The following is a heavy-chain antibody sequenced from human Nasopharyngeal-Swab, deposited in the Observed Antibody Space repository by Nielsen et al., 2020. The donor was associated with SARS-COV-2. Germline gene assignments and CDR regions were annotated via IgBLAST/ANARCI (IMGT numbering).Heavy chain of an antibody. CDR3: ARESGRITMIVVVRGAFDI. CDR1: GFTFSSYA. V-gene: IGHV4-4*02. J-gene: IGHJ3*02. CDR2: IYHSGST. Sequence: GSLRLSCAASGFTFSSYAMHWVRQPPGKGLEWIGEIYHSGSTNYNPSLKSRVTISVDKSKNQFSLKLSSVTAADTAVYYCARESGRITMIVVVRGAFDIWGQGTMVTVSS. D-gene: IGHD3-22*01.